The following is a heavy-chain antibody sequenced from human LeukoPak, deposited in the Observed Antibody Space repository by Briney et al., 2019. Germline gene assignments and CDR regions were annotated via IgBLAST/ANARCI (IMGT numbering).Heavy chain of an antibody. V-gene: IGHV3-74*01. CDR1: GFTLSSYW. CDR2: IDSDGSST. Sequence: QSGGSLRLSCAASGFTLSSYWMHWVRQAPGNGLVWVSRIDSDGSSTSYADSVKGRFTISRDNAKNTLYLQMNSLRAEDTAVYYCARPPLGVAGIVNLWGQGTLVAVSS. CDR3: ARPPLGVAGIVNL. J-gene: IGHJ5*02. D-gene: IGHD6-19*01.